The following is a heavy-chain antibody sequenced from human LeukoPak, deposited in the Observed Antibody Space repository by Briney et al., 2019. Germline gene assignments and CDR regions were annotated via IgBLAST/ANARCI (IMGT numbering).Heavy chain of an antibody. D-gene: IGHD2-21*02. J-gene: IGHJ4*02. CDR3: ARVPCGGDCYGAEFDY. Sequence: ASVKVSCKASGYTFTSYYMHWVRQAPGQGLEWMGIINPSGGSTSYAQKFQGRVTMTRDTSTSTVYMELSSLRSEDTAVYYCARVPCGGDCYGAEFDYWGQGTLVTVSS. V-gene: IGHV1-46*01. CDR2: INPSGGST. CDR1: GYTFTSYY.